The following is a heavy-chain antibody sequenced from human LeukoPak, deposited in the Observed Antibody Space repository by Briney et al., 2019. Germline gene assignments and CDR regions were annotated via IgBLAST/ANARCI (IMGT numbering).Heavy chain of an antibody. Sequence: AGGSLRLSCAASGFTFSNYYMSWIRQAPGKGLEWVSYISSIGSTIYYADSVKGRLTISSDNAKNSLYLQMNSLRAEDTAVYFCARRQEYQLPSLFDYWGQGTLVTVSS. V-gene: IGHV3-11*01. CDR1: GFTFSNYY. D-gene: IGHD2-2*01. CDR3: ARRQEYQLPSLFDY. CDR2: ISSIGSTI. J-gene: IGHJ4*02.